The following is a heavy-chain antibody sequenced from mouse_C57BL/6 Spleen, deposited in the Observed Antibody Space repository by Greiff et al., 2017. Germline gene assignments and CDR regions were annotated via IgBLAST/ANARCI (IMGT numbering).Heavy chain of an antibody. Sequence: QVHVKQPGTELVKPGASVKLSCKASGYTFTSYWMHWVKQRPGQGLEWIGNINPSNGGTNYNEKFKSKATLTVDKSSSTAYMQLSSLTSEDSAVYYCATAYYSNYFDYWGQGTTLTVSS. CDR2: INPSNGGT. CDR3: ATAYYSNYFDY. J-gene: IGHJ2*01. D-gene: IGHD2-5*01. CDR1: GYTFTSYW. V-gene: IGHV1-53*01.